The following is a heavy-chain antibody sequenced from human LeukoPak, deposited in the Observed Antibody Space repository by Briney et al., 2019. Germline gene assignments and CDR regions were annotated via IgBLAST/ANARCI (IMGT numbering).Heavy chain of an antibody. CDR1: GGSISSGDYY. CDR3: ARARSAAFDI. Sequence: SETLSLTCTVSGGSISSGDYYWSWIRQPPGTGLEWIGYIYYSGSTYYNPSLKSRVTISVDTSKNQFSLKLSSVTAADTAVYYCARARSAAFDIWGQGTMVTVSS. CDR2: IYYSGST. V-gene: IGHV4-30-4*01. J-gene: IGHJ3*02.